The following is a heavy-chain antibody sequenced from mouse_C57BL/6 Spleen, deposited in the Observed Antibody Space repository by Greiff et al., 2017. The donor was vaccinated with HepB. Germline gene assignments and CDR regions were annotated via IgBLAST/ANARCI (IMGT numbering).Heavy chain of an antibody. D-gene: IGHD4-1*01. CDR2: INPSTGGT. V-gene: IGHV1-53*01. J-gene: IGHJ2*01. CDR1: GYTFTSYW. Sequence: QVHVKQSGTELVKPGASVKLSCKASGYTFTSYWMHWVKQRPGQGLEWIGNINPSTGGTNYNEKFKSKATLTVDKSSSTAYMQLSSLTSEDSAVYYCARYRLGRGDYFDYWGQGTTLTVSS. CDR3: ARYRLGRGDYFDY.